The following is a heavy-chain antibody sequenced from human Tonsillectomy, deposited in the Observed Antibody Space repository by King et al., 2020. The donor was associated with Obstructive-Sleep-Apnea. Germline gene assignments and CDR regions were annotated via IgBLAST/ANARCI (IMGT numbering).Heavy chain of an antibody. CDR2: INHSGTT. D-gene: IGHD4-17*01. CDR1: GGAFTDYY. J-gene: IGHJ4*02. V-gene: IGHV4-34*01. Sequence: VQLQQWGAGLLKPSETLSLTCAVYGGAFTDYYWSWIRQPPEKGLEWIGEINHSGTTNHNPSLKSRVTLSVDTSRNQFSLKVTSVTAADTAGYDCARGPPTTATAGARCFFYWGQGTLVTVSS. CDR3: ARGPPTTATAGARCFFY.